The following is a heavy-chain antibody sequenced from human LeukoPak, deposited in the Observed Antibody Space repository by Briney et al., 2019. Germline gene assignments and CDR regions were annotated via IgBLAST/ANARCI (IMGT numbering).Heavy chain of an antibody. CDR1: GYTFTGYY. V-gene: IGHV1-2*02. CDR3: ARLGSPFDIIPNTMDV. J-gene: IGHJ6*02. D-gene: IGHD3-9*01. CDR2: INPNSGGT. Sequence: ASVKVSCKASGYTFTGYYMHWVRQAPGQGLEWMGWINPNSGGTNYAQKFQGRVTMTRDTPISTAYMELSRLRSDDTAVYYCARLGSPFDIIPNTMDVWGQGTTVTVSS.